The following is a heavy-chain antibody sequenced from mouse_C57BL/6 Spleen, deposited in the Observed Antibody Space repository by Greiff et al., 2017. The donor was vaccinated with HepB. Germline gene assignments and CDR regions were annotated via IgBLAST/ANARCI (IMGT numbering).Heavy chain of an antibody. Sequence: EVQRVESGGGLVKPGGSLKLSCAASGFTFSSYAMSWVRQTPEKRLEWVATISDGGSYTYYPDNVKGRFTISRDNAKNNLYLQMSHLKSEDTAMYDCARDPSYYSNYVDYWGQGTTLTVSS. J-gene: IGHJ2*01. V-gene: IGHV5-4*01. CDR3: ARDPSYYSNYVDY. CDR2: ISDGGSYT. D-gene: IGHD2-5*01. CDR1: GFTFSSYA.